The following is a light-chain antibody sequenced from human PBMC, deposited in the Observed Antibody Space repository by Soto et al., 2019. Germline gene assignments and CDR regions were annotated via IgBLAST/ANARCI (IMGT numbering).Light chain of an antibody. J-gene: IGKJ3*01. CDR2: GAS. V-gene: IGKV3-20*01. CDR1: QSVSSSY. CDR3: PQYGSSPLFT. Sequence: EIVLTQSPGTLSLSPGERATLSCRASQSVSSSYLAWYQQKPGQAPRLLIYGASRRATGIPDRFSGSRSGTDFTLTISRLVPEDLAVYYCPQYGSSPLFTFGTGTPVAIK.